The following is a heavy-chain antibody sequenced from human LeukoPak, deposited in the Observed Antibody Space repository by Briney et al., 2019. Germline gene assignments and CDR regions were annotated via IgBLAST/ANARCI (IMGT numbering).Heavy chain of an antibody. CDR3: ARMRSIPTAGRAGNFDY. CDR1: GFTFSSYW. CDR2: INTDGTST. Sequence: PGGSLRLSCAASGFTFSSYWMHWVRRAPGKGLVWVSRINTDGTSTTYADSVRGRFTISRDNAKNTLYLQMNSLRAEDTAVYYCARMRSIPTAGRAGNFDYWGQGTLVTVSS. J-gene: IGHJ4*02. D-gene: IGHD6-13*01. V-gene: IGHV3-74*01.